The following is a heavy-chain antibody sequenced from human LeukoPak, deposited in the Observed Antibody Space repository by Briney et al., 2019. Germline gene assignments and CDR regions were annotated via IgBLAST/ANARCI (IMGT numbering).Heavy chain of an antibody. CDR3: ARAGHCSDGSCYVVY. Sequence: ASVKVSCKATGYTFTGYYMHSVRQAPGQGIEWMGRINPNSGGTNYAQKLQGRVTVTTDTSTSTAYIELRSLRSDDTAVYYCARAGHCSDGSCYVVYWGQGTLVTVSS. CDR1: GYTFTGYY. V-gene: IGHV1-2*06. CDR2: INPNSGGT. D-gene: IGHD2-15*01. J-gene: IGHJ1*01.